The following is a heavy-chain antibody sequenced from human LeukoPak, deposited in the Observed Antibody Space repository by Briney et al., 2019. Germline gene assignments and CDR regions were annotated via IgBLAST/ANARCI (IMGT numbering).Heavy chain of an antibody. CDR1: GVTFGNYW. Sequence: GGSLRLSCVASGVTFGNYWMSWVRQAPGKGLEWVANINQDGTEKYYVDSVKGRFTISRDNAKKSLYLQMNNLRDEDTAMYYCAKDNHYSDSGIYYYYFDSWGQGTLVTVSS. J-gene: IGHJ5*01. D-gene: IGHD3-22*01. CDR2: INQDGTEK. CDR3: AKDNHYSDSGIYYYYFDS. V-gene: IGHV3-7*01.